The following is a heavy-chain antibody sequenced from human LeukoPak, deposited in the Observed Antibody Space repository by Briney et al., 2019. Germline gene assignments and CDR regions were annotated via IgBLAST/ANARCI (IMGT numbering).Heavy chain of an antibody. CDR1: GYSLSELS. J-gene: IGHJ5*02. Sequence: EASVKVSCKVSGYSLSELSTHWVRQAPGQGLEWMGWISGNNGNTNYAQKFQGRVTMTTDTSTSTAYMELRSLRSDDTAVYYCARVDEWLRTNWFDPRGQGTLVTVSS. CDR2: ISGNNGNT. V-gene: IGHV1-18*01. CDR3: ARVDEWLRTNWFDP. D-gene: IGHD5-12*01.